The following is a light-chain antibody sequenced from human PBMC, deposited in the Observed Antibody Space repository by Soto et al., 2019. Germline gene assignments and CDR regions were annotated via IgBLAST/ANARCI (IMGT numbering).Light chain of an antibody. V-gene: IGKV3-15*01. CDR3: QQYYNWPRT. J-gene: IGKJ1*01. CDR1: QSVSSN. CDR2: GAS. Sequence: EIVMTQSPATLSVSPGERATLSCRASQSVSSNLAWYQQKPGQAPRLLIYGASTRATGIPDRFSGSGSGTEFTLSISSLQSEDFAVHYCQQYYNWPRTFGQGTKVEIK.